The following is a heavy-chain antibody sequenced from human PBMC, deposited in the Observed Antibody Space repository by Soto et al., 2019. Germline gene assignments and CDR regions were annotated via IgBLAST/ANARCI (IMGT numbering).Heavy chain of an antibody. CDR2: INHSGST. CDR3: ARGEGRYYDFWSGYAPLDP. V-gene: IGHV4-34*01. CDR1: GGSFSGYY. D-gene: IGHD3-3*01. J-gene: IGHJ5*02. Sequence: PSETLSLTCAVYGGSFSGYYWSWIRQPPGKGLEWIGEINHSGSTNYNPSLKSRVTISVDTSKNQFPLKLSSVTAADTAVYYCARGEGRYYDFWSGYAPLDPWGQGTLVTVSS.